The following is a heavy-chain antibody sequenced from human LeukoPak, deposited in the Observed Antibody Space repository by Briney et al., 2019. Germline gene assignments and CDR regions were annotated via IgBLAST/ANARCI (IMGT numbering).Heavy chain of an antibody. J-gene: IGHJ4*02. CDR3: AGHHPRNTVDF. CDR1: GGSSNGYY. CDR2: ISHSGTT. V-gene: IGHV4-34*01. D-gene: IGHD2/OR15-2a*01. Sequence: PSETLSLTCAVYGGSSNGYYWSWIRQPPGEGLEWIGEISHSGTTNYNPSLKSRATISVETSKNQFYLKLSSVTAADKAVYYCAGHHPRNTVDFWGQGTLVTVSS.